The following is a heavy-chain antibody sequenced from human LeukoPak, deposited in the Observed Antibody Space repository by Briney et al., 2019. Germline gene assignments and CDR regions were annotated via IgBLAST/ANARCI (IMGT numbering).Heavy chain of an antibody. CDR2: ISTTGST. D-gene: IGHD2-8*01. CDR3: ARDEGVGYCTDGVCPDAAVNFDY. CDR1: GGSISSGSYY. Sequence: SQTLSLTCTVSGGSISSGSYYWSWIRQPAGKGLEWIGRISTTGSTNYKPSLKSRVTMSVDTSKNQFSLRLNSVTAADTAVYYCARDEGVGYCTDGVCPDAAVNFDYWGQGTLVTVSS. J-gene: IGHJ4*02. V-gene: IGHV4-61*02.